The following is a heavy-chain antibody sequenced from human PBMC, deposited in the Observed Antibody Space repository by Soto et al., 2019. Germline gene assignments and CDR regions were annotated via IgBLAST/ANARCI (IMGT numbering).Heavy chain of an antibody. D-gene: IGHD3-3*01. CDR1: GYTFTTYY. CDR3: AKLDIAGPSAVP. J-gene: IGHJ5*02. CDR2: INPTSGST. V-gene: IGHV1-46*01. Sequence: QVQLVQSGAEVKRPGASVKVSCKAFGYTFTTYYMHWVRQAPGQGLEWMGMINPTSGSTTYAQNYPRRVTVTMDKSTRTVSMELNILLSEVTSGDSCAKLDIAGPSAVPWGQGTLVTVSS.